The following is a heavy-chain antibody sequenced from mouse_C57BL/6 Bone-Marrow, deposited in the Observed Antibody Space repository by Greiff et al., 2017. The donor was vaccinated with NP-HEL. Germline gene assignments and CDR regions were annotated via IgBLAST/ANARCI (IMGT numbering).Heavy chain of an antibody. V-gene: IGHV1-59*01. CDR2: IDPSDSYT. CDR1: GYTFTSYW. D-gene: IGHD4-1*01. Sequence: QVQLQQPGAELVRPGTSVKLSCKASGYTFTSYWMHWVKQRPGQGLEWIGVIDPSDSYTKYNQKFKGKATLTVDTSSSTAYMQLSSLTSEDSAVYYCARRGLGRAFAYWGQGTLVTVSA. CDR3: ARRGLGRAFAY. J-gene: IGHJ3*01.